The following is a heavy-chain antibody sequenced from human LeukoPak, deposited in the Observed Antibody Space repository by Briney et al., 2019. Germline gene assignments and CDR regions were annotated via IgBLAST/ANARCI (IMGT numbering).Heavy chain of an antibody. Sequence: SGGSLRLSCAASGFTFDNYDLHWVRQGTGKGLEWVSAIGTAGDTYYPGSVRGRFTISRESAKNTFYLQMNSLRAGDTAVYYCARSVFGFCSRATCYEGAFDIWGQGTMVTVSP. D-gene: IGHD2-2*03. CDR1: GFTFDNYD. J-gene: IGHJ3*02. CDR2: IGTAGDT. V-gene: IGHV3-13*01. CDR3: ARSVFGFCSRATCYEGAFDI.